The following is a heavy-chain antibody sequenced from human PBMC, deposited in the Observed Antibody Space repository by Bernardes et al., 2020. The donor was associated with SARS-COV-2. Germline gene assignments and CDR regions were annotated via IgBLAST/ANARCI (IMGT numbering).Heavy chain of an antibody. J-gene: IGHJ4*02. CDR3: AREDWLLLKGGLDY. CDR2: IWYDGSNK. V-gene: IGHV3-33*08. Sequence: GGSLRLSCAASGFTFSSYGMHWVRQAPGKGLEWVAVIWYDGSNKYYADSVKGRFTISRDNSKNTLYLQMNSLRAEDTAVYYCAREDWLLLKGGLDYWGQGTLVTVSS. CDR1: GFTFSSYG. D-gene: IGHD3-9*01.